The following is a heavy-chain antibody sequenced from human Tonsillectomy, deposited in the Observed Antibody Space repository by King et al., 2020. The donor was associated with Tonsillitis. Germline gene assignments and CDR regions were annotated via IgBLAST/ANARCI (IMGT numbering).Heavy chain of an antibody. V-gene: IGHV4-39*01. CDR1: GGSISSSSYY. CDR2: IYYSGNT. CDR3: AGHRTPYRSSSWWYFDL. D-gene: IGHD6-6*01. J-gene: IGHJ2*01. Sequence: LQLQESGPGLVKPSETLSLTCTVSGGSISSSSYYWGWIRQPPGKGLEWIGSIYYSGNTYYNASLKSRVTISVDTSKNQFSLKLSSVTAADTAVYYCAGHRTPYRSSSWWYFDLWGRGTLVTVSS.